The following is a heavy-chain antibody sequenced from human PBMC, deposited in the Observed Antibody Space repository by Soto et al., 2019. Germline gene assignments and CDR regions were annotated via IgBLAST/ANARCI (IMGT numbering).Heavy chain of an antibody. CDR3: ARNRGSSKPYYFDY. J-gene: IGHJ4*02. V-gene: IGHV4-31*03. CDR2: VFYSGIT. CDR1: GGSISSAGIS. D-gene: IGHD1-26*01. Sequence: QVQLQESGPGLVKPSQTLSLTCTVSGGSISSAGISWSWIRQHPGKGLEWIGYVFYSGITYYNPSRKSRVPISVDTSSNQFSLKLSSVTAADTAMYYCARNRGSSKPYYFDYWGQGTLVTVSS.